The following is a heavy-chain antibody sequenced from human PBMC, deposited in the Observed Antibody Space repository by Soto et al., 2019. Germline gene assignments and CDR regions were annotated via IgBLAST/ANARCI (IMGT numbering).Heavy chain of an antibody. Sequence: EVRLLESGGGLVQPGGSLRLSCAASGFTFSNYAMSWVRQAPGKGLEWVSALSGNGGRTYSADSVKGRFTISRDNFKNTRYLQLNSLRADDTAIYYCGKGVDYGDYRIPYTMDVWGQGTTVTVSS. CDR3: GKGVDYGDYRIPYTMDV. V-gene: IGHV3-23*01. CDR2: LSGNGGRT. D-gene: IGHD4-17*01. J-gene: IGHJ6*02. CDR1: GFTFSNYA.